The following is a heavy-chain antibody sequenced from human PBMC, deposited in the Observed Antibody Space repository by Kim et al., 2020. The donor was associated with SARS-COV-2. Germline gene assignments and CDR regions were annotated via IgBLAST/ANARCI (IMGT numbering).Heavy chain of an antibody. CDR3: ARLLWFGELLPAGGWFDP. Sequence: VKGRFTISRHNSKNTLYLQMNSLRAEDTAVYYCARLLWFGELLPAGGWFDPWGQGTLVTVSS. V-gene: IGHV3-53*04. J-gene: IGHJ5*02. D-gene: IGHD3-10*01.